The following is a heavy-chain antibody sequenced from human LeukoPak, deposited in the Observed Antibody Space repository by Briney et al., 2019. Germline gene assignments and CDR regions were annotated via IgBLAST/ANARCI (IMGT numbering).Heavy chain of an antibody. CDR2: ISSSSSYI. V-gene: IGHV3-21*04. J-gene: IGHJ6*02. CDR3: AKIVVVPAATQYYYYGMDV. D-gene: IGHD2-2*01. CDR1: GFTFSSYS. Sequence: GGSLRLSCAASGFTFSSYSMNWVRQAPGKGLEWVSSISSSSSYIYYADSVKGRFTISRDNAENSLYLQMNSPRAEDTAVYYCAKIVVVPAATQYYYYGMDVWGQGTTVTVS.